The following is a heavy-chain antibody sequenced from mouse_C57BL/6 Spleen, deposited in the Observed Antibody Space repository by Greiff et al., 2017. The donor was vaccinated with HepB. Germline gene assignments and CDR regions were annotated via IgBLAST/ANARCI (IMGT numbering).Heavy chain of an antibody. V-gene: IGHV1-22*01. CDR2: INPNNGGT. J-gene: IGHJ2*01. D-gene: IGHD1-1*01. CDR3: ASLLLLRSYFDY. Sequence: EVQLQQSGPELVKPGASVKMSCKASGYTFTDYNMHWVKQSHGKSLEWIGYINPNNGGTSYNQKFKGKATLTVNKSSSTAYMELRSRTSEASAVYYCASLLLLRSYFDYWGQGTTLTVSS. CDR1: GYTFTDYN.